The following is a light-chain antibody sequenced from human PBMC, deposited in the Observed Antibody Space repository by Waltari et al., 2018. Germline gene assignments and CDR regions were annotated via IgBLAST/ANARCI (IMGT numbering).Light chain of an antibody. V-gene: IGLV3-1*01. J-gene: IGLJ1*01. CDR3: QAWDSSTYV. CDR2: HES. Sequence: SYELTQPPSVSVSPGQTASIPCPGDKLGDKYTSWYQQKPGQSPVLVIYHESKRPSGIPERFSGSNSGNAATLTIRGTQAMDEADYYCQAWDSSTYVFGSGTTVTVL. CDR1: KLGDKY.